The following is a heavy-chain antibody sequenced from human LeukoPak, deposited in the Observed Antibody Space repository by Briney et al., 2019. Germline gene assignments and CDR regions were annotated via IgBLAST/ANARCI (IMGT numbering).Heavy chain of an antibody. CDR2: INWNGGST. CDR1: GFTFDDYG. CDR3: ARSYQHLKYCSSTSCYRSAFDI. J-gene: IGHJ3*02. D-gene: IGHD2-2*01. V-gene: IGHV3-20*04. Sequence: PGGSLRLSCAASGFTFDDYGMSWVRHAPGKGLEWVSGINWNGGSTGYADSVKGRFTISRDNAKNSLYLQMNSLRAEDTALYYCARSYQHLKYCSSTSCYRSAFDIWGQGTMVTVSS.